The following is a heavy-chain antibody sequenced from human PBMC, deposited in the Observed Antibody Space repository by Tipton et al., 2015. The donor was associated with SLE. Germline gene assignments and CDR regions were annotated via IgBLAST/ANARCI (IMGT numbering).Heavy chain of an antibody. J-gene: IGHJ2*01. Sequence: TLSLTCTVSGGSISSHYWSWIRQPPGNGLVWIGYIYYSGSTNYNPSLKSRVTISVDTSKNQFSLKLSSVTAADTAVYYCARERGRIAAAVNYWYFDLWGRATLVTV. CDR2: IYYSGST. V-gene: IGHV4-59*11. D-gene: IGHD6-13*01. CDR3: ARERGRIAAAVNYWYFDL. CDR1: GGSISSHY.